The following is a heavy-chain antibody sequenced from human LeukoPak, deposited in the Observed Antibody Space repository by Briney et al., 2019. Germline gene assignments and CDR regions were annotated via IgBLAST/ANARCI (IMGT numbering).Heavy chain of an antibody. J-gene: IGHJ6*02. CDR2: IYYSGST. Sequence: SETLSLTCTVSGDSISSYYWSWIRQPPGKGLEWIGYIYYSGSTNYNPSLKSRVTISVDTSKNQFSLKLSSVTAADTAVYYCARDLGRSYGMDVWGQGTTVTVSS. V-gene: IGHV4-59*01. D-gene: IGHD3-16*01. CDR3: ARDLGRSYGMDV. CDR1: GDSISSYY.